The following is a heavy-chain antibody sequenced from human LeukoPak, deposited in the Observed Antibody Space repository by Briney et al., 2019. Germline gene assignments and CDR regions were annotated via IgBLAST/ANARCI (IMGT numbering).Heavy chain of an antibody. D-gene: IGHD4-17*01. CDR3: SRGLHDYGDSNYYFDQ. CDR1: GFSCGDDA. J-gene: IGHJ4*02. Sequence: PGGSLRLSCTASGFSCGDDAWSWFRQAPGKGLEFVCFIRKKGYGETTDYAASVRGRFTISRDDAKSIAYLQMNSLEIEDTALYYCSRGLHDYGDSNYYFDQWGRGTQVTVSS. V-gene: IGHV3-49*03. CDR2: IRKKGYGETT.